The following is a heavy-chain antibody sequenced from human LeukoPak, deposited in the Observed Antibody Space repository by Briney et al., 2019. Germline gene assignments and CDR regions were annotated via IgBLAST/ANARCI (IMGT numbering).Heavy chain of an antibody. D-gene: IGHD6-13*01. Sequence: GGSLRLSCAASGFTFSSYAMHWVRQAPGKGLEWVAVISYDGSNKYYADSVKGRSTISRDNSKNTLYLQMNSLRAEDTAVYYCARDPKQQLVLIHYSYGMDVWGQGTTVTVSS. J-gene: IGHJ6*02. V-gene: IGHV3-30-3*01. CDR1: GFTFSSYA. CDR2: ISYDGSNK. CDR3: ARDPKQQLVLIHYSYGMDV.